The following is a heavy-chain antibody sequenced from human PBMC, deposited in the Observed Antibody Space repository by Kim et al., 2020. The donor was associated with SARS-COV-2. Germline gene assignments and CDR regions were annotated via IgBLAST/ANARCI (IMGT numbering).Heavy chain of an antibody. J-gene: IGHJ4*02. CDR3: ARSSAGSWFFDY. D-gene: IGHD6-13*01. V-gene: IGHV3-7*04. Sequence: YSVDSVKGRFTISRDSTKNSLYLQMNSLGAEDTAVYYCARSSAGSWFFDYWGQGTLVTVSS.